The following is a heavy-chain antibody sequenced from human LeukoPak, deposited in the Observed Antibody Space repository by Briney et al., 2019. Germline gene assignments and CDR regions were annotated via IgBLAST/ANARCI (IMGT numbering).Heavy chain of an antibody. V-gene: IGHV1-46*01. CDR3: ASSTSYYYMDV. CDR1: GGTFSSYA. J-gene: IGHJ6*03. D-gene: IGHD2-2*01. Sequence: EASVKVSCKASGGTFSSYAISWVRQAPGQGLEWMGIINPSGGSTSYAQKFQGRVTMTRDMSTSTVYMELSSLRSEDTAVYYCASSTSYYYMDVWGKGTTVTVSS. CDR2: INPSGGST.